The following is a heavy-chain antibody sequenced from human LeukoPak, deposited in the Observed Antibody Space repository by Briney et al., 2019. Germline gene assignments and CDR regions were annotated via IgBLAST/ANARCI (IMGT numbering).Heavy chain of an antibody. D-gene: IGHD1-7*01. J-gene: IGHJ4*02. Sequence: QSGGSLRLSCAASGFAFSSHDMSWVRQSPGKGLEWVSAISGSGGSTYYADSVKGRFTISTDNSKNTLYLQMDSLRAEDTAVYYCAKAETTSGYFWGQGTLVTVSS. V-gene: IGHV3-23*01. CDR2: ISGSGGST. CDR1: GFAFSSHD. CDR3: AKAETTSGYF.